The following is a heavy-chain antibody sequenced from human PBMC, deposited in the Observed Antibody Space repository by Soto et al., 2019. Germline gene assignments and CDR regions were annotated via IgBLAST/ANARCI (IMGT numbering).Heavy chain of an antibody. J-gene: IGHJ4*02. Sequence: QVQLVQSGAEVKKPGSSVKVSCKASGGTFSSYSINWVRQAPGQGLEWMGRITPIIGIANYAQEFQGRVTITADKTTSTSYMELSSLRSEDTAVYYCAREPYGDYSGYWGQGTLVTVSS. D-gene: IGHD4-17*01. CDR2: ITPIIGIA. CDR3: AREPYGDYSGY. CDR1: GGTFSSYS. V-gene: IGHV1-69*08.